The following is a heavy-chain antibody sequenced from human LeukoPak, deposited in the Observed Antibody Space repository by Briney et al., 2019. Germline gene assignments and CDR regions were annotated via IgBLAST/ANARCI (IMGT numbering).Heavy chain of an antibody. CDR3: AKDDIAVAGYFDS. CDR2: ISGSGDII. J-gene: IGHJ4*02. D-gene: IGHD6-19*01. V-gene: IGHV3-23*01. Sequence: GGSLRLSCAVSGITFRSYAMSWVRQAPGKGLEWVLGISGSGDIIYYADSIKGRFTVSRDNSKNTLHLQMNSLRAEDTALYYCAKDDIAVAGYFDSWGQGTLVTVSS. CDR1: GITFRSYA.